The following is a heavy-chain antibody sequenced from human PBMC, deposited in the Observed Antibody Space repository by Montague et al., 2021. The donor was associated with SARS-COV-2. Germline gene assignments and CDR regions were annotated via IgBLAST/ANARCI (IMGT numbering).Heavy chain of an antibody. V-gene: IGHV4-61*02. J-gene: IGHJ6*02. CDR3: ARTVVVPAAMSRYYGMDV. D-gene: IGHD2-2*01. Sequence: TLSLTCAVYGGSISSGIYYWTWIRQPAGKGLEWIGRIYISGSTNYNPSLKSRVTMSVDTSKNQFSLKLSSVTAADTAVYYCARTVVVPAAMSRYYGMDVWGQGTLVTVSS. CDR2: IYISGST. CDR1: GGSISSGIYY.